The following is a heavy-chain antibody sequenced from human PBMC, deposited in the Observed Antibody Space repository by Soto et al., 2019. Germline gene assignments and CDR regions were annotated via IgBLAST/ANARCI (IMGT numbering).Heavy chain of an antibody. D-gene: IGHD3-9*01. CDR3: AVDFPHDILTGPSGAFDI. CDR1: GYTFTSYG. Sequence: ASVKVSCKASGYTFTSYGISWVRQAPGQGLEWMGWISAYNGNTNYAQKLQGRVTMTTDTSTSTAYMELRSLRSDDTAVYYCAVDFPHDILTGPSGAFDIWGQGTMVTVS. CDR2: ISAYNGNT. J-gene: IGHJ3*02. V-gene: IGHV1-18*01.